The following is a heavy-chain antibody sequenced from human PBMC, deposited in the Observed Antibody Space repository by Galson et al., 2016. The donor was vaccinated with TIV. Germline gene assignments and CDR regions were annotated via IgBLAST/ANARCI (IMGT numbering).Heavy chain of an antibody. Sequence: SLRLSCAASGFTFGSYAMNWVRQAPGKGLEWVSSIGGSGGSPYYADSVKGRFTISRDSSKNTVFLQMNSLRAEDTAIYYCAKDRQWMPSTLDHWGQGTLVTVSS. CDR3: AKDRQWMPSTLDH. CDR2: IGGSGGSP. CDR1: GFTFGSYA. D-gene: IGHD5-12*01. V-gene: IGHV3-23*01. J-gene: IGHJ4*02.